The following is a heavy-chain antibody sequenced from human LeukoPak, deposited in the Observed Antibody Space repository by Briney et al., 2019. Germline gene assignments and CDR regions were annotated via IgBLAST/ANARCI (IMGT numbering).Heavy chain of an antibody. CDR1: GGSISGYY. CDR3: ARVIAAAGTEWFDP. Sequence: SETLSPTCTVSGGSISGYYWSWIRQPPGKGLEWIGYIYYSGSTNYNPSLKGRVTISVDTSKNQFSLKLSSVTAADTAVYYCARVIAAAGTEWFDPWGQGTLVTVSS. D-gene: IGHD6-13*01. V-gene: IGHV4-59*01. CDR2: IYYSGST. J-gene: IGHJ5*02.